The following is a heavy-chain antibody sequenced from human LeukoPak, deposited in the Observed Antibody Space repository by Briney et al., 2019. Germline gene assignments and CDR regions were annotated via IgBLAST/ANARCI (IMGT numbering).Heavy chain of an antibody. CDR2: IYYSGST. CDR3: ARVPYYYYYMDV. Sequence: TSETLSLTCTVSGGSISSSSYYWGWIRQPPGKGLEWIGSIYYSGSTYYNPSLKSRVTISVDTSKNRFSLKLSSVTAADTAVYYCARVPYYYYYMDVWGKGTTVTVSS. V-gene: IGHV4-39*07. CDR1: GGSISSSSYY. J-gene: IGHJ6*03.